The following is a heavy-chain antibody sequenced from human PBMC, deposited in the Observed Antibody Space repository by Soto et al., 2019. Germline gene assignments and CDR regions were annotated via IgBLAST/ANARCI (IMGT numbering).Heavy chain of an antibody. J-gene: IGHJ5*02. Sequence: QVQMVKSGAEMKTPGASVKVSCQTYGYTFTYYDINWARQTPGQGLEWVGWMNPDSGNAGYAQKFQGTVTSARDTSIHTAYMELSCLRPDDTAVYYCARSHAVTTQRYPRPYGWFDPWGQGTPVIVSS. D-gene: IGHD4-4*01. CDR1: GYTFTYYD. CDR3: ARSHAVTTQRYPRPYGWFDP. CDR2: MNPDSGNA. V-gene: IGHV1-8*01.